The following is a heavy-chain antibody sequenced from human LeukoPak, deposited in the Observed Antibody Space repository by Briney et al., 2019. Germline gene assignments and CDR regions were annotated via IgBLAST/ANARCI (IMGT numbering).Heavy chain of an antibody. Sequence: PSETLSLTCTVSGGSISSYYWSWIRQPPGKRLEWIGYIYYSGSTNYNPSLKSRVTISVDTSKNQFSLNLSSVTAADTAVYYCARDDGSYYMDVWGKGTTVTISS. CDR3: ARDDGSYYMDV. CDR1: GGSISSYY. V-gene: IGHV4-59*01. J-gene: IGHJ6*03. D-gene: IGHD5-24*01. CDR2: IYYSGST.